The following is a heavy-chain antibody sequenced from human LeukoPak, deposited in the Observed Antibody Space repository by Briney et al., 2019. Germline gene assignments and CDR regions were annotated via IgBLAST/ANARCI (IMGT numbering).Heavy chain of an antibody. CDR2: ISSSSSYI. J-gene: IGHJ4*02. CDR1: GFTFNNYS. V-gene: IGHV3-21*01. CDR3: ARGYYYDSSGYFGY. D-gene: IGHD3-22*01. Sequence: GGSLRLSCAASGFTFNNYSMNWVRQAPGKGLEWVSSISSSSSYIYYADSVKGRFTISRDNAKNSLYLQMNSLRVEDTAVYYCARGYYYDSSGYFGYWGQGTLVTVSS.